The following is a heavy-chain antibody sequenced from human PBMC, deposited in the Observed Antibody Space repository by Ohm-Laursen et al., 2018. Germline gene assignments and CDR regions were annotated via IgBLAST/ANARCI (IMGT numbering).Heavy chain of an antibody. CDR2: IWYDGSNK. CDR1: GFIFRNFG. V-gene: IGHV3-33*06. J-gene: IGHJ6*02. D-gene: IGHD1-1*01. Sequence: SLRLSCAASGFIFRNFGMHWVRQAPGKGLEWVAAIWYDGSNKYYADSVKGRFTISRDNSRNTLYLQMNSLRAEDTAVYYCAKASDPKSTNVERLRYGMDVWGQGTTVTVSS. CDR3: AKASDPKSTNVERLRYGMDV.